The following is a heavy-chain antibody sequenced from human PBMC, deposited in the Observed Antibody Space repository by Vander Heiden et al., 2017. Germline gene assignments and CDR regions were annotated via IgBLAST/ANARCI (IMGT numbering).Heavy chain of an antibody. D-gene: IGHD4-17*01. Sequence: QVQLVESGGGVVQPGRALRLSCAASGFTFTTYGIHWVRQAPGRGLEWVAHIWYDGDNKYYADSVKGRFTISRDNSKNTVYLQMNSLRPDDTAVYYCARDPSTMDGDYPRDGGQGNLVNASS. V-gene: IGHV3-33*01. J-gene: IGHJ4*02. CDR1: GFTFTTYG. CDR3: ARDPSTMDGDYPRD. CDR2: IWYDGDNK.